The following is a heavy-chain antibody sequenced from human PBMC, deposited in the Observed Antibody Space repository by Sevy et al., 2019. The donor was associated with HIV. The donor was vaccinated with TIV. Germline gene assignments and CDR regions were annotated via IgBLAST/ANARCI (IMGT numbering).Heavy chain of an antibody. CDR1: GYTFTSYG. Sequence: ASVKVSCKASGYTFTSYGISWVRQAPGQGLEWMGRISAYNGNTNYAQKLQGSVTMTTDTSTSTAYTELRSLRSDDTAVYYCARDRPGGAQQLVFFYYYYYGMDVWGQGTTVTVSS. D-gene: IGHD6-13*01. CDR2: ISAYNGNT. V-gene: IGHV1-18*01. J-gene: IGHJ6*02. CDR3: ARDRPGGAQQLVFFYYYYYGMDV.